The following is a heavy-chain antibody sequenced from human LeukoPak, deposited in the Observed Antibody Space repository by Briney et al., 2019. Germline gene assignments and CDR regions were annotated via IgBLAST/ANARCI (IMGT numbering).Heavy chain of an antibody. D-gene: IGHD1-20*01. CDR1: GFTFSSYW. J-gene: IGHJ3*02. CDR3: ARDGGYNWNVLPDAFDI. CDR2: IKQDGSEK. V-gene: IGHV3-7*01. Sequence: GGSLRLSCAASGFTFSSYWMSWVRQAPGKGLEWVANIKQDGSEKYYVDSVKGRFTISRDNAKNSLYLQMNSLRAEDTAVYYCARDGGYNWNVLPDAFDIWGQGTMVTVSS.